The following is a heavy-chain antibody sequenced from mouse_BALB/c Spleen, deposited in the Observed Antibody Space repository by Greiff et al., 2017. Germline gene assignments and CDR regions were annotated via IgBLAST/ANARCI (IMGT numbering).Heavy chain of an antibody. CDR3: VRQNYYGSSYGYYFDY. V-gene: IGHV10-1*02. CDR2: IRSKSNNYAT. CDR1: GFTFNTYA. J-gene: IGHJ2*01. D-gene: IGHD1-1*01. Sequence: DVMLVESGGGLVQPKGSLKLSCAASGFTFNTYAMNWVRQAPGKGLEWVARIRSKSNNYATYYADSVKDRFTISRDDSQSMLYLQMNNLKTEDTAMYYCVRQNYYGSSYGYYFDYWGQGTTLTVSS.